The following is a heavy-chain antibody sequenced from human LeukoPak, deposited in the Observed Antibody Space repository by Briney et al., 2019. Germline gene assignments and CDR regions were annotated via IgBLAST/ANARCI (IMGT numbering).Heavy chain of an antibody. CDR1: GGSFSGYY. Sequence: TPSETLSLTCAVYGGSFSGYYWSWIRQPPGKGLEWIGEFIHSGSTNYNSSLKTRVTISVDTSKNQFSLKLSSVTAADTAVYYCAFRTKTGYSSSWYLSWGQGTLVTVSS. CDR3: AFRTKTGYSSSWYLS. CDR2: FIHSGST. V-gene: IGHV4-34*12. J-gene: IGHJ5*02. D-gene: IGHD6-13*01.